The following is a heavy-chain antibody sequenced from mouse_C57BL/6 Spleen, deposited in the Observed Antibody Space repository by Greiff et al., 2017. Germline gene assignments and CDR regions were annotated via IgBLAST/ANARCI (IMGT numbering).Heavy chain of an antibody. CDR3: ARNYGSSPYYAMDY. CDR2: IHPNSGST. V-gene: IGHV1-64*01. CDR1: GYTFTSYW. D-gene: IGHD1-1*01. Sequence: QVHVKQPGAELVKPGASVKLSCKASGYTFTSYWMHWVKQRPGRGLEWIGMIHPNSGSTNYNEKFKSKATLTVDKSSSTAYMQLSSLTSEDSAVYYCARNYGSSPYYAMDYWGQGTSVTVSS. J-gene: IGHJ4*01.